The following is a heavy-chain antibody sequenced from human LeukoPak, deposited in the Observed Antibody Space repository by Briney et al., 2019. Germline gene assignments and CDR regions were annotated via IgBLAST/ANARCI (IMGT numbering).Heavy chain of an antibody. J-gene: IGHJ4*02. V-gene: IGHV3-74*01. D-gene: IGHD3-10*01. CDR2: IKGDGSST. CDR1: GFTFSNNW. Sequence: PGGSLRLSCAASGFTFSNNWMHWVRQAPGKGLVWVSRIKGDGSSTDYADSVRGRFTISRDNAKNTLLLQMSSLRAEDTAVYYCASDYYGSGSYYSPNYWGQGTLVTVSS. CDR3: ASDYYGSGSYYSPNY.